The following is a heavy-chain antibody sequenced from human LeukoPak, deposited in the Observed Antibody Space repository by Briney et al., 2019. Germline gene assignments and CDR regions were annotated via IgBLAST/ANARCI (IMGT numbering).Heavy chain of an antibody. CDR2: ISSSSSYI. V-gene: IGHV3-21*04. CDR3: ARDILVVSSSWYSPYYYYYGMDV. D-gene: IGHD6-13*01. Sequence: GGSLRLSCAASGFTFSSYSMNWVRQAPGKGLEWVSSISSSSSYIYYADSVKGRFTISRDNAKNSLYLQMNSLRAEDTAVYYCARDILVVSSSWYSPYYYYYGMDVWGQGTTVTVSS. CDR1: GFTFSSYS. J-gene: IGHJ6*02.